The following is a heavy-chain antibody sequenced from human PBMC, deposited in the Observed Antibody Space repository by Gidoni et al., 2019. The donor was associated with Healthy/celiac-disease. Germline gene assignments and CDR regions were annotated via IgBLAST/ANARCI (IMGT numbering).Heavy chain of an antibody. V-gene: IGHV1-69*01. CDR2: IIPIFGTA. J-gene: IGHJ5*02. Sequence: QVQLVQSGAEGKNPGSWVKVSCKASEGTFSSYAISWVRQAPGQGLEWMGGIIPIFGTANYAQKFQGRVTITADESTSTAYMELSSLRSEDTAVYYCAREGHSSGWYNWFDPWGQGTLVTVSS. CDR3: AREGHSSGWYNWFDP. D-gene: IGHD6-19*01. CDR1: EGTFSSYA.